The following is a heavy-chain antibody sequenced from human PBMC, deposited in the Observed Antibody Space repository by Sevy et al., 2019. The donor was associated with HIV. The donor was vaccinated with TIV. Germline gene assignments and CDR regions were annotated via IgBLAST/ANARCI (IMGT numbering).Heavy chain of an antibody. Sequence: GGSLRLSCAASGFTFSNAWMSWVRQAPGKGLEWVGRIKSKTDGGTTDYAAPLKGRFTISRDYSKITLYLQMNSLKTADTAIYYCTTDSKRRGLSALLDYWGQGTLVTVSS. CDR3: TTDSKRRGLSALLDY. D-gene: IGHD2-15*01. J-gene: IGHJ4*02. V-gene: IGHV3-15*01. CDR2: IKSKTDGGTT. CDR1: GFTFSNAW.